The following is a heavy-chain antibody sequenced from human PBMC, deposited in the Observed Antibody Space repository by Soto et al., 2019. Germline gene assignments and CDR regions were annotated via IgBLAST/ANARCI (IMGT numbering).Heavy chain of an antibody. J-gene: IGHJ4*02. D-gene: IGHD1-1*01. CDR3: ARRAETNGWNGFGDDKYYFDF. Sequence: QVQLVQSVAEVRKPGASVKVSCEASGYTFTSYDVYWVRQATGQGLEWMGWLNPNTGNSGYAQKFQGRITVKSDTYKITVQIELSSLRSEDTAVYSCARRAETNGWNGFGDDKYYFDFWGQGTLVTVSS. CDR1: GYTFTSYD. V-gene: IGHV1-8*01. CDR2: LNPNTGNS.